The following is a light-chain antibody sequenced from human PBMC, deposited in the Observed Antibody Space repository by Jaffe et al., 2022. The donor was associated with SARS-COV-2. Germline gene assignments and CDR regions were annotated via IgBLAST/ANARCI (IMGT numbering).Light chain of an antibody. J-gene: IGLJ2*01. CDR1: SSDVGRSDY. Sequence: QSALTQPPSASGSPGQSVTISCTGTSSDVGRSDYDFVSWYQQHPGKAPKLMIYQITKRPSGVPDRFSGSRSGNTASLTVSGLQAEDEADYYCSAYAGNHKLVFGGGTKLTVL. CDR3: SAYAGNHKLV. V-gene: IGLV2-8*01. CDR2: QIT.